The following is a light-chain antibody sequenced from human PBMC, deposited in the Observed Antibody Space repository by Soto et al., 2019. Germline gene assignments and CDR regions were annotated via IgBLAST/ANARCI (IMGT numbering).Light chain of an antibody. J-gene: IGLJ1*01. CDR1: SSDVGGYNY. CDR2: DVS. Sequence: SVLPQPSSVSVSPGQSITISCTGTSSDVGGYNYVSWYQQHPGKAPKLMIYDVSNRPSGVSNRFSGSKSGNTASLTISGLQAEDEADYYCSSYTSSSSPLVFGTGTKVTVL. CDR3: SSYTSSSSPLV. V-gene: IGLV2-14*01.